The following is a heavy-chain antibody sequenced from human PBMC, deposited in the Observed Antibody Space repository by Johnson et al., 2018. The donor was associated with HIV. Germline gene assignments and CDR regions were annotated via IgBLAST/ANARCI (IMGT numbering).Heavy chain of an antibody. Sequence: QVQLVESGGGVVQPGGSLRLSCAGSGFTFSSYGMHWVRQAPGKGLEWVSFIRYDGSDKHYADSVKGRFTISRDNSKNTLYLQMNSLRAEDTAVYYCAREKIRAFDIWGQGTMVTVSS. CDR2: IRYDGSDK. CDR3: AREKIRAFDI. V-gene: IGHV3-30*02. J-gene: IGHJ3*02. CDR1: GFTFSSYG.